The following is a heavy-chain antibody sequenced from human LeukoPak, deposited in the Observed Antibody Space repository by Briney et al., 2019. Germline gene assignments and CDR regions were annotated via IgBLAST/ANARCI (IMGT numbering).Heavy chain of an antibody. D-gene: IGHD5-12*01. Sequence: PSETLSLTCTVSGGSISSYYWTWIRQPPGEGLEWIGYIYYSGGPNYNPSLKSRVTISVDTSKSQFSLKLSSVTAADTAVYYCAGARGSGHDPFDYWGQGARVTVSS. J-gene: IGHJ4*02. V-gene: IGHV4-59*01. CDR2: IYYSGGP. CDR3: AGARGSGHDPFDY. CDR1: GGSISSYY.